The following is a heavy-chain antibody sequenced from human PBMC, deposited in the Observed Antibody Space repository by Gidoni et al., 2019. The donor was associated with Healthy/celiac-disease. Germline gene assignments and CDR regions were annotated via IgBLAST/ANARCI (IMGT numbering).Heavy chain of an antibody. CDR1: GFTFSSYG. V-gene: IGHV3-30*02. CDR2: IRDDGSNK. J-gene: IGHJ4*02. D-gene: IGHD3-22*01. CDR3: AKEHYYDSSGLTDY. Sequence: QVQLVESGGGVVQPGGSLRLSCAASGFTFSSYGMHWVRQAPGKGLEWVALIRDDGSNKYYADSVKCRFTISRDNSKNTLYLQMNSLRAEDTAVYYCAKEHYYDSSGLTDYWGQGTLVTVSS.